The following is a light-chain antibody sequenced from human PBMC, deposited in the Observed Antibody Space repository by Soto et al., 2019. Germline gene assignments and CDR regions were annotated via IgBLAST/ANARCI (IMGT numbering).Light chain of an antibody. V-gene: IGKV3-15*01. CDR3: QQYNTWPPYT. J-gene: IGKJ2*01. CDR1: QSVSSN. Sequence: DIVMTQSPGTLSVSPGERATLSCRASQSVSSNLAWYQQKPGQAPRLLIYDASTRATGIPARFSGSGSGTDFTLSISSLQSEDFAVYFCQQYNTWPPYTFGQVTKLEI. CDR2: DAS.